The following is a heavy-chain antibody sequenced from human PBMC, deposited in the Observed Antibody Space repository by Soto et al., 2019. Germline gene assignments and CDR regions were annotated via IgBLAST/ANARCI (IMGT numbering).Heavy chain of an antibody. CDR3: ARPSWFDYYYGMDV. Sequence: QLQLQESGPGLVKPSETLSLTCTVSGGSISSSSYYWGWIRQPPGKGLEWIGSIYYSGSTYYNPSHKSRITISVDTSKNQFSLKLSSVTAADTAVYYGARPSWFDYYYGMDVWGQGTTVTVSS. CDR1: GGSISSSSYY. J-gene: IGHJ6*02. V-gene: IGHV4-39*01. D-gene: IGHD3-10*01. CDR2: IYYSGST.